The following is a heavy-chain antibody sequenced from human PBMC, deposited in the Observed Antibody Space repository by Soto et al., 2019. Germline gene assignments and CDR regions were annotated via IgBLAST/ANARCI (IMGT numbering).Heavy chain of an antibody. Sequence: PGRSLRLSCAASGFTFSDYYMSWIRQAPGKGLEWVSYISTSGSTINYADSVKGRFTISRDNAKNSLYLQMNSLRAGDTAVYYCARVSPPPDYWGQGTLVTVSS. CDR1: GFTFSDYY. CDR3: ARVSPPPDY. V-gene: IGHV3-11*01. J-gene: IGHJ4*02. CDR2: ISTSGSTI.